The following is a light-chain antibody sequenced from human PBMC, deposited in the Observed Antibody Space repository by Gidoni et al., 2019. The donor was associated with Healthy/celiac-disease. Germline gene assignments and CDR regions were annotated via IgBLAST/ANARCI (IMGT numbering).Light chain of an antibody. Sequence: IQMTQSPSTLSESVGDRVTITCRASQSISSWLAWYQQKPGKAPKLLIYDTSSLESGVPSRFSGSGSGTEFTLTISSLQPDDFATYYCQQYNSYPYTFGQGTKLEIK. CDR2: DTS. V-gene: IGKV1-5*01. CDR3: QQYNSYPYT. J-gene: IGKJ2*01. CDR1: QSISSW.